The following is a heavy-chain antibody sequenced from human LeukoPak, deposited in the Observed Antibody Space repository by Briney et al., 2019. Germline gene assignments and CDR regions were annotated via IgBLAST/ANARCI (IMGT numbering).Heavy chain of an antibody. V-gene: IGHV4-30-2*01. CDR3: ARFDSSGYYYFDY. J-gene: IGHJ4*02. Sequence: SETLSLTCAVSGGSISSGGYSWSWIRQPPGKGLEWIGYTYHSGSTYYNPSLKSRVTISVDRSKNQFSLKLSSVTAADTAVYYCARFDSSGYYYFDYWGQGTLVTVSS. CDR1: GGSISSGGYS. CDR2: TYHSGST. D-gene: IGHD3-22*01.